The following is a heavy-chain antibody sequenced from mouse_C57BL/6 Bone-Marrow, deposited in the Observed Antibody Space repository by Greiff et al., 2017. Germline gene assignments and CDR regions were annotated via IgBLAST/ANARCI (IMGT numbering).Heavy chain of an antibody. J-gene: IGHJ3*01. D-gene: IGHD1-1*01. V-gene: IGHV5-12*01. Sequence: EVQRVESGGGLVQPGGSLKLSCAASGFTFSDYYMYWVRQTPEKRLEWVAYISNGGGSTYYPDTVKGRFTISRDNAKNTLYLQMSRLKSEDTAMYYCARHVTTVVAAWFAYWGQGTLVTVSA. CDR1: GFTFSDYY. CDR2: ISNGGGST. CDR3: ARHVTTVVAAWFAY.